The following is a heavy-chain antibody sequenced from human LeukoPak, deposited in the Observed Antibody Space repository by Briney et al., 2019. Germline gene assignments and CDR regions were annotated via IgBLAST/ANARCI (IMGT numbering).Heavy chain of an antibody. CDR2: ISSSSSTI. Sequence: GGSLRLSCAASGFTFSSYSMNWVRQAPGKGLEWVSYISSSSSTIYYADSVKGRFTISRDNSKNTLYLQMNSLRAEDTAVYYCARPFDYGDYDSYYYGMDVWGQGTTVTVSS. CDR3: ARPFDYGDYDSYYYGMDV. D-gene: IGHD4-17*01. J-gene: IGHJ6*02. V-gene: IGHV3-48*01. CDR1: GFTFSSYS.